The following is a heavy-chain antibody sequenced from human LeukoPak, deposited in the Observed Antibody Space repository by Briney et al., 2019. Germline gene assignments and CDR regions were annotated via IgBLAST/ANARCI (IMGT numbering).Heavy chain of an antibody. CDR2: IGSSGYYI. CDR3: ARFAAGGSYYYYMDV. V-gene: IGHV3-21*01. Sequence: GGSLRLSCAASGFTFSSYTVNWVRQAPGKGLEWVSSIGSSGYYIYYADSVKGRFTISRDNAKNSLYLQMNSLRADDTAVYYCARFAAGGSYYYYMDVWGKGTTVTVSS. J-gene: IGHJ6*03. CDR1: GFTFSSYT. D-gene: IGHD6-25*01.